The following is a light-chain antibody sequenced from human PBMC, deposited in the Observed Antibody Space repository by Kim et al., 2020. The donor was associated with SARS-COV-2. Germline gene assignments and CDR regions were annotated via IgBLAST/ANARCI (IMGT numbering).Light chain of an antibody. CDR1: SSNIGSNY. V-gene: IGLV1-47*01. Sequence: ELTQPPSASGTPGQRVTISCSGSSSNIGSNYVYWYQQLPGTAPKLLIYRNNQRPSGVPDRFSGSKSGTSASLAISGLRSEDEADYYCAAWDDSLCVFG. CDR3: AAWDDSLCV. CDR2: RNN. J-gene: IGLJ3*02.